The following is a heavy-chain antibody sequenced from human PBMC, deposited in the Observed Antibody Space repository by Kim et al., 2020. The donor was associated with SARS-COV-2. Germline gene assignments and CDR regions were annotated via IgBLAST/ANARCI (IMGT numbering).Heavy chain of an antibody. CDR3: ARDSGSSWSNYYYGMDV. V-gene: IGHV1-46*01. Sequence: FQGRVTMTRDTSTSTVYMELSSMRSEDTAVYYCARDSGSSWSNYYYGMDVWGQGTTVTVSS. J-gene: IGHJ6*02. D-gene: IGHD6-13*01.